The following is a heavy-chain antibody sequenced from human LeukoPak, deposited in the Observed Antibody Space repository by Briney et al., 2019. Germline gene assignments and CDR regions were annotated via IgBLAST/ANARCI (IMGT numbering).Heavy chain of an antibody. D-gene: IGHD2-2*01. Sequence: GGSLRLSCAASGFTFSSYAMHWVRQAPGKGLEWVAVISYDGSNKYYADSVKGRFTISRDNAKNSLYLQMNNLRAEDTAVYYCARAGFCSSTSCYGNDYWGQGTLVTVSS. CDR2: ISYDGSNK. V-gene: IGHV3-30-3*01. J-gene: IGHJ4*02. CDR3: ARAGFCSSTSCYGNDY. CDR1: GFTFSSYA.